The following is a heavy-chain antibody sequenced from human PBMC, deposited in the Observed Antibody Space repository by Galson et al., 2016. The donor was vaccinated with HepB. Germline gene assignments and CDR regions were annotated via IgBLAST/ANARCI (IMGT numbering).Heavy chain of an antibody. CDR1: GGSISNYY. V-gene: IGHV4-59*01. J-gene: IGHJ4*02. CDR3: ARGPNNFDY. Sequence: ETLSLTCTVSGGSISNYYRSWIRQPPGKGLEWIGYIYYSGTTNYNPSLKSRVTISIDTSKNHFSLKRTSVTAADTAVYYCARGPNNFDYWGRGTLVTVSS. CDR2: IYYSGTT.